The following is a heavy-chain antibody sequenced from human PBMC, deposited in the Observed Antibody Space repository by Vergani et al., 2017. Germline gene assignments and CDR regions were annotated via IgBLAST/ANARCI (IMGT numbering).Heavy chain of an antibody. Sequence: QVQLQQWGGGLLKPSETLSLTCVVNGGSFTSYHWTWIRHSPGEGLEWVGDIDHTGRPDYNPSLKSRLTMSLDKSRNQFSLTLNSVTATDTAIYFCARGNTETNGHLYYYYDMDVWGQGTAVTVS. CDR1: GGSFTSYH. D-gene: IGHD4-11*01. CDR3: ARGNTETNGHLYYYYDMDV. CDR2: IDHTGRP. J-gene: IGHJ6*02. V-gene: IGHV4-34*01.